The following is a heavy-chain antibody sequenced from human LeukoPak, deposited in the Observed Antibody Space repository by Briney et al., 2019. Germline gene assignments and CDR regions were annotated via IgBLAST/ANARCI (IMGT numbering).Heavy chain of an antibody. Sequence: PSETLSLTCTVSGGSISSYYWSWIRQPPGKGLEWIGYIYYSGSTNYNPSLKSRVTIFVDTSKNQFSLKLSSVTAADTAVYYCARQSGRYSEYYLDYWGQGALVTVSS. CDR1: GGSISSYY. CDR2: IYYSGST. CDR3: ARQSGRYSEYYLDY. V-gene: IGHV4-59*08. J-gene: IGHJ4*02. D-gene: IGHD1-26*01.